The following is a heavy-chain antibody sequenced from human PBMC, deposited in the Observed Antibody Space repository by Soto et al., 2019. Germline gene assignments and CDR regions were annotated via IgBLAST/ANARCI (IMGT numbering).Heavy chain of an antibody. CDR2: IWHDGSNK. CDR3: ARTPPRTYYDYIWGSHPPGAWRNWFDP. V-gene: IGHV3-33*01. CDR1: GFTFSNYG. J-gene: IGHJ5*02. Sequence: GGSLRLSCAVSGFTFSNYGMHWVRQAPGKGLEWVAIIWHDGSNKYYADSVKGRFTISRDNSKNTLYLQMNSLRSEDTAVYYCARTPPRTYYDYIWGSHPPGAWRNWFDPWGQGTLVTVSS. D-gene: IGHD3-16*01.